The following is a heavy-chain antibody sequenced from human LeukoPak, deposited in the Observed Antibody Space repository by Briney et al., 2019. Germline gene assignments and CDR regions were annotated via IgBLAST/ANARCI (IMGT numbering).Heavy chain of an antibody. J-gene: IGHJ4*02. Sequence: PGGSLRLSCAASGITFSGSVMRGLRQACGKGLEWVGRIRSKANSNATTYAAPVQGRFTISRDDSKNAAYLQMNRLKTEGTAVYYGARDGFGGSYSFWGQGTLVSVSS. V-gene: IGHV3-73*01. CDR1: GITFSGSV. D-gene: IGHD1-26*01. CDR2: IRSKANSNAT. CDR3: ARDGFGGSYSF.